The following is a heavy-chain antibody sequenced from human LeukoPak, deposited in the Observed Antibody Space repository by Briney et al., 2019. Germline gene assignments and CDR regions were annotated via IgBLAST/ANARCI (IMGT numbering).Heavy chain of an antibody. V-gene: IGHV1-18*01. CDR2: ISAYNGNT. CDR3: ARGGIPEPFDY. D-gene: IGHD1-14*01. CDR1: GYTFTSDG. J-gene: IGHJ4*02. Sequence: VASVKVSCKASGYTFTSDGIRWVRQAPGQGREWMGWISAYNGNTNYAQKLQGRVTMTTDTSTSTAYMELRSLRSDDTAVYYCARGGIPEPFDYWGQGTLVTVSS.